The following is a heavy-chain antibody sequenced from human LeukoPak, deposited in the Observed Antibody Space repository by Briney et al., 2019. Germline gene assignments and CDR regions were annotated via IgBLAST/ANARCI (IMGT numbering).Heavy chain of an antibody. CDR1: GNSIISAYY. CDR3: ARRNYGFYYFDY. D-gene: IGHD3-10*01. V-gene: IGHV4-38-2*02. J-gene: IGHJ4*02. CDR2: IYHSGTT. Sequence: SETLSLTCTVSGNSIISAYYWGWIRQPPGKGLEWIGNIYHSGTTYYNPSLKSRVTISVDTSTNQFSLKLSSVTAADTAVYYCARRNYGFYYFDYWGQGTLVIVSS.